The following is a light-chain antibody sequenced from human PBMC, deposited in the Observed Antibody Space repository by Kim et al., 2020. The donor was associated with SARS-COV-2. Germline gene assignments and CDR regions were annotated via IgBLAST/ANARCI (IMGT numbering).Light chain of an antibody. CDR1: KLEEKF. J-gene: IGLJ3*02. Sequence: GAPGQAANITCSGDKLEEKFASWFQQKPGQSPVLVIYEETKRPSGIPERISGSTSGNTAALTISGTQAMDEADYYCQTWDSSTVVFGGGTQLTVL. V-gene: IGLV3-1*01. CDR2: EET. CDR3: QTWDSSTVV.